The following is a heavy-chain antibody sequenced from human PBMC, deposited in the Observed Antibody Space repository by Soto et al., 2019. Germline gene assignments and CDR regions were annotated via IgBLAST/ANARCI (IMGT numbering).Heavy chain of an antibody. J-gene: IGHJ4*02. CDR3: ARLPGYSTGWTPFDF. CDR2: INSDGSTT. D-gene: IGHD6-19*01. V-gene: IGHV3-74*01. Sequence: PGGSLRLSCAASGFTFSNYWMHWVRQAPGKGLVWVSRINSDGSTTSHADSVKGRFTISRDNAKNTLYLQMNSLRAEDTAVYYCARLPGYSTGWTPFDFSGQGTQVTVSS. CDR1: GFTFSNYW.